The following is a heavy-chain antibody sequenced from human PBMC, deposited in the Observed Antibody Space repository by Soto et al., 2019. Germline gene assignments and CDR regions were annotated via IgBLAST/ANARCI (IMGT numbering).Heavy chain of an antibody. D-gene: IGHD6-19*01. V-gene: IGHV3-33*01. CDR2: IWYDGNNQ. Sequence: VAVIWYDGNNQYYTDSVEGRFTISRDNSHNTLYLQMNSLRAEDTAVYYCARDDIPGIAVATYGMDVWGQGTTVTVTS. J-gene: IGHJ6*02. CDR3: ARDDIPGIAVATYGMDV.